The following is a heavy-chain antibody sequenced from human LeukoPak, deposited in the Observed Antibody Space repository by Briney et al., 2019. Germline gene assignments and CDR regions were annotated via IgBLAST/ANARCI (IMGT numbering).Heavy chain of an antibody. Sequence: GGSLRLSCAASGFTFSSAWMTWVRQALGKGLEWVGRIKNKTNGETTDYAAPVKGRFIISRDDSKNTLYLQINSLRIEDTAVYYCARGFCSSTNCYQGPFDFWGQGTLVTVSS. CDR1: GFTFSSAW. CDR2: IKNKTNGETT. V-gene: IGHV3-15*01. CDR3: ARGFCSSTNCYQGPFDF. D-gene: IGHD2-2*01. J-gene: IGHJ4*02.